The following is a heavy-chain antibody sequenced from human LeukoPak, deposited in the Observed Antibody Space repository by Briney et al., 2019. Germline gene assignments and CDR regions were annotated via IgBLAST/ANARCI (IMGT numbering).Heavy chain of an antibody. J-gene: IGHJ4*02. Sequence: PSETLSLTCGVSGGSISNTNWWTWVRQPPGKGLEWIGEVNLQGSTNYNPSLKSRVAISVDKSENHISLKLTSVTAADTAVYYCARGLKPYCTNGVCYTGDFWGQGTLVTVSP. CDR1: GGSISNTNW. V-gene: IGHV4-4*02. D-gene: IGHD2-8*01. CDR3: ARGLKPYCTNGVCYTGDF. CDR2: VNLQGST.